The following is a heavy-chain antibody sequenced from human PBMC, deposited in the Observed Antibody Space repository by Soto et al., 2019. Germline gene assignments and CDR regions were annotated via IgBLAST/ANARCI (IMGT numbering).Heavy chain of an antibody. CDR3: ARGAPSYDFWSGYFDY. V-gene: IGHV3-53*01. J-gene: IGHJ4*02. Sequence: HPGGSLRLSCAASGFTVSSNYMSWVRQAPGKGLEWVSVIYSGGSTYYADSVKGRFTISRDNSKNTLYLQMNSLRAEDTAVYYCARGAPSYDFWSGYFDYWGQGTLVTVSS. CDR2: IYSGGST. D-gene: IGHD3-3*01. CDR1: GFTVSSNY.